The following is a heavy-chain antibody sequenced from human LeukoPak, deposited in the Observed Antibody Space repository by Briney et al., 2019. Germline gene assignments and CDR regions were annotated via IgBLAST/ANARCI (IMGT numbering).Heavy chain of an antibody. V-gene: IGHV3-30*18. CDR3: AKEAATSQIDY. Sequence: GGSLRLSCAASGFTFSGYGMHWVRQVPVKGLQWVAVISHDGHTKYYEDSVKGRFTISRDNFKNTLSLQMNSLRADDTAVYFCAKEAATSQIDYWGQGTLVTVPS. J-gene: IGHJ4*02. CDR2: ISHDGHTK. D-gene: IGHD6-25*01. CDR1: GFTFSGYG.